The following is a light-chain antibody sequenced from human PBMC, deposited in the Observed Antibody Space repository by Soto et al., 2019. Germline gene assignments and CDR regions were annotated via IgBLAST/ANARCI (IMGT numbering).Light chain of an antibody. V-gene: IGKV2-30*01. CDR3: MQGTHWPPIT. CDR1: QSLVYSDGNTY. CDR2: RVS. J-gene: IGKJ3*01. Sequence: DVVLTQSPLALPVTLGQPASISCRSSQSLVYSDGNTYLNWFHQRPGQSPRRLIYRVSNRDSGVPDRFSGSGSGTDFTLTISRVEAEDVGVYYCMQGTHWPPITFDPGTKVDIK.